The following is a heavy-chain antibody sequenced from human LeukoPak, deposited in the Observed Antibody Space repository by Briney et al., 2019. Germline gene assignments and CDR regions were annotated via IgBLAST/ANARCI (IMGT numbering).Heavy chain of an antibody. J-gene: IGHJ4*02. Sequence: GGSLRLSCAASGFTFTSYTMDWVRQAPGKGLEWVSSISSSSTYIYYGDSVKGRFTISRDNAKNSLYLQMNSLRAEDTAVYYCARYWAAYYYFPLGDWGQGTLVTVSS. D-gene: IGHD2-21*02. V-gene: IGHV3-21*01. CDR1: GFTFTSYT. CDR2: ISSSSTYI. CDR3: ARYWAAYYYFPLGD.